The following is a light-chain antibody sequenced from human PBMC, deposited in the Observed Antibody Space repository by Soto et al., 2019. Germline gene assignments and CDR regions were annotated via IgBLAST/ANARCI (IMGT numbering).Light chain of an antibody. J-gene: IGLJ1*01. CDR2: EVT. V-gene: IGLV2-23*02. CDR3: CSYAGSSSSI. Sequence: QSVLTHPASVSGSPGQSITISCSGTSSDVGTYNLVSCYQQYPGKAPRLMIYEVTKRPSGVSNRFSGSKSGNTASLTISGLQPEDEADYYCCSYAGSSSSIFGTGTKVTVL. CDR1: SSDVGTYNL.